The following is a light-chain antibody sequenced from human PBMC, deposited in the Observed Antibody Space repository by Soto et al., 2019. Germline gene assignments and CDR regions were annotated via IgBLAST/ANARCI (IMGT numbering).Light chain of an antibody. Sequence: EIVLTQSPATRSLSPGERATLPCRASQSVSSYLAWYQQKPGQAPRLLIYDASNRATGIPARFSGSGSGTDFTLTISSLEAEDFAVYYCQQRSNWPLTFGGGTKVDIK. CDR3: QQRSNWPLT. J-gene: IGKJ4*01. V-gene: IGKV3-11*01. CDR1: QSVSSY. CDR2: DAS.